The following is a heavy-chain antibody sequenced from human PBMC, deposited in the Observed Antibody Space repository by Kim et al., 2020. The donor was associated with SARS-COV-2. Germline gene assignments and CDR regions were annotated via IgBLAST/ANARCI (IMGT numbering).Heavy chain of an antibody. J-gene: IGHJ4*02. V-gene: IGHV3-33*06. CDR1: GFTFSSYA. Sequence: GGSLRLSCAASGFTFSSYAMHWVRQAPGKGLEWVAVIWYDGSNKYYADSVKGRFTISRDNSKNTLYLQMNSLRAEDTTVYYCANLRVGYWGQGTLVTVSS. CDR2: IWYDGSNK. CDR3: ANLRVGY. D-gene: IGHD1-26*01.